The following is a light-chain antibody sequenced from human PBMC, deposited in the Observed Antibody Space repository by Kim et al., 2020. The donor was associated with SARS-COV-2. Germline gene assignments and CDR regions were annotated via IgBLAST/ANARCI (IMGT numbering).Light chain of an antibody. CDR3: QQYNNWPYT. CDR1: QSVSSN. V-gene: IGKV3-15*01. Sequence: SVSPGESATLPCRASQSVSSNLAWYQQKPGQAPRLLIYGASTRATGIPAGFSGSGSGTEFTLTISSLQSEDFAVYYCQQYNNWPYTFGQGTKLEIK. CDR2: GAS. J-gene: IGKJ2*01.